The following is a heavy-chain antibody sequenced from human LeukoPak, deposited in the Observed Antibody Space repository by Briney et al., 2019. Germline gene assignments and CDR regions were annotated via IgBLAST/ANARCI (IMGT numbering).Heavy chain of an antibody. D-gene: IGHD3-22*01. CDR3: ARDRYGHYYDSSGGLN. Sequence: ASVKVSCKASGGTFSSYAISWVRQAPGQGLEWMGGIIPIFGTANYAQKFQGRVTITADESTSTAYMELSSLRSEDTAVYYCARDRYGHYYDSSGGLNWGQGTLVTASS. CDR1: GGTFSSYA. J-gene: IGHJ4*02. V-gene: IGHV1-69*01. CDR2: IIPIFGTA.